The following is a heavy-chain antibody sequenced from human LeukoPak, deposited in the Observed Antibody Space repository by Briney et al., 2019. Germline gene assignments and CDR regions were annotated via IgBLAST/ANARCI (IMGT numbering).Heavy chain of an antibody. Sequence: VASVKVSFKASGYTFTSYDISWVRQAPGQGLEWMGRIIPIIGRANYAQKFQGRVTITTDKSTSTAYMELSSLRSEDTAVYYCSSIPGDWGGNCSEVFQHWGESTLVTVSS. J-gene: IGHJ1*01. D-gene: IGHD2-21*02. CDR1: GYTFTSYD. CDR3: SSIPGDWGGNCSEVFQH. CDR2: IIPIIGRA. V-gene: IGHV1-69*04.